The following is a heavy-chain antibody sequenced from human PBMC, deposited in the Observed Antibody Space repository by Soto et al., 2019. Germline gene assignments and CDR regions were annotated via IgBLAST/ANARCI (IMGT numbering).Heavy chain of an antibody. J-gene: IGHJ6*02. V-gene: IGHV4-31*03. CDR1: GGSISSGGYY. CDR3: GRDRSYYYGSGNDFYYYYGMDV. D-gene: IGHD3-10*01. Sequence: SGTLSLTCTVSGGSISSGGYYWSWIRQHPGKGLEWIGYIYYSGSTYYNPSLKSRVTISVDTSKNQFSLKLSSVTAADTAVYYCGRDRSYYYGSGNDFYYYYGMDVWGQGTTVTVSS. CDR2: IYYSGST.